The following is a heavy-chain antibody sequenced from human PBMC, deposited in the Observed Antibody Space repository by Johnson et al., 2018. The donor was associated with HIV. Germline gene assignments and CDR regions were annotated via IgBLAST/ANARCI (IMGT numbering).Heavy chain of an antibody. J-gene: IGHJ3*02. D-gene: IGHD1-26*01. CDR3: ARDKTSVGAKGAFDI. Sequence: VQLVESGGGLVQPGGSLRLSCAASGFTFSSYWMSWVRQAPGKGLEWVANIKQDGSEKYYVDSVKGRFTISRDNAKNSLYLQMNSLRAEDTAVYYCARDKTSVGAKGAFDIWGQGTMVTVSS. CDR2: IKQDGSEK. V-gene: IGHV3-7*01. CDR1: GFTFSSYW.